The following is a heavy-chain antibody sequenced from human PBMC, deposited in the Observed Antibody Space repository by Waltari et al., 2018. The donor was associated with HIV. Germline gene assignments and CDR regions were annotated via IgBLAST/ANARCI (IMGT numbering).Heavy chain of an antibody. J-gene: IGHJ4*02. Sequence: VESGGDLVQPGGSLRLSCAVSGFDFSVYWMSWVRQSPGKGLEWVANIKYDGSDMYYADSVRGRFITSRDTSKKLLFLQMKNVRDDDTGRYYCVRSSSGHFDHWGQGTQVIVSS. CDR2: IKYDGSDM. CDR3: VRSSSGHFDH. D-gene: IGHD3-22*01. CDR1: GFDFSVYW. V-gene: IGHV3-7*01.